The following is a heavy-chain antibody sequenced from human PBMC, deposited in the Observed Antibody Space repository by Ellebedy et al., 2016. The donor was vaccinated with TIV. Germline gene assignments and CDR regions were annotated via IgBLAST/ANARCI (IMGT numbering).Heavy chain of an antibody. Sequence: GESLKISCKGSENSFTNYWIGWVRQMPGKGLQWMGRIDPRDSYTNYSPSFEGHVTISADKSISTAYLQWSSLKASDSAIYYCARGVSAGSGWLDPWGPGTLVTVSS. J-gene: IGHJ5*01. CDR2: IDPRDSYT. CDR3: ARGVSAGSGWLDP. D-gene: IGHD3-3*01. CDR1: ENSFTNYW. V-gene: IGHV5-10-1*01.